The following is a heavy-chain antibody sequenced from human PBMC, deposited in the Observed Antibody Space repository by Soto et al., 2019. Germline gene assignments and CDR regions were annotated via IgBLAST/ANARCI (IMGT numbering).Heavy chain of an antibody. V-gene: IGHV4-39*02. CDR2: IYYSGST. CDR1: GGPISSSSYY. CDR3: ATQEVGGSYVYTFDP. Sequence: QLQLQESGPGLVKPSETLSLTCTVSGGPISSSSYYWGWIRQPPGKGLEWIGSIYYSGSTYYNPSLKSRVTISVDTSKNHFSLKLSSVTAADTAVYYCATQEVGGSYVYTFDPWGQGTLVTVSS. D-gene: IGHD1-26*01. J-gene: IGHJ5*02.